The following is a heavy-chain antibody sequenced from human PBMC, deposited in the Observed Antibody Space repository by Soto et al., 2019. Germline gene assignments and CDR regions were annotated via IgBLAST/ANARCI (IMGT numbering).Heavy chain of an antibody. CDR3: ARFFGSGFDY. CDR1: GFTFSSDT. D-gene: IGHD6-19*01. V-gene: IGHV3-48*02. J-gene: IGHJ4*02. Sequence: VQLVGSGGGLVKPGGSLRISRGASGFTFSSDTMNLGRQASGKGLEWVAHISTSGATRYYADSVKGRFTISRDNAKTSLYLQMDSLRNEDTAVYYCARFFGSGFDYWGQGTLVTVSS. CDR2: ISTSGATR.